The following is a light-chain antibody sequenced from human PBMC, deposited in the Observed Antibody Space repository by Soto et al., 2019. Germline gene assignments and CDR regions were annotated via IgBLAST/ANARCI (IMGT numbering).Light chain of an antibody. CDR2: SVS. J-gene: IGLJ1*01. CDR3: SSSTSSSTYV. Sequence: QSALTQPASVSGSPGQSITISCTGTSSDIGAYASVSWYQQHPDKAPKLIIYSVSHRSSGVSDRFSGSKSGNTASLTISGLHTEDDADYYCSSSTSSSTYVFGTGTKVTVL. V-gene: IGLV2-14*03. CDR1: SSDIGAYAS.